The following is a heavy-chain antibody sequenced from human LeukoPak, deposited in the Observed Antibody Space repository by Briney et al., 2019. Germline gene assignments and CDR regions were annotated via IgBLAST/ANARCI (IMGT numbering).Heavy chain of an antibody. Sequence: SETLSLTCAVYGGSFSGYYWRWIRQPPGKGLEWIEEINHSGSTNYNPSLKSRVTISVDTSKNQFSLKLNSVTAADTAVYYCAREISPADSSSAFDYWGQGTLVTVSS. V-gene: IGHV4-34*01. CDR1: GGSFSGYY. CDR2: INHSGST. J-gene: IGHJ4*02. D-gene: IGHD6-6*01. CDR3: AREISPADSSSAFDY.